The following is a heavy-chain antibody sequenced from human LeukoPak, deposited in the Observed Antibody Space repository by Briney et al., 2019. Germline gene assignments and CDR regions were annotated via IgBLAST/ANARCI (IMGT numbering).Heavy chain of an antibody. Sequence: PSETLSLTCTVSGGSISSYYWSWIRQPAGKGLEWIGRIYTSGSTNYNPSPKSRVTMSVDTSKNQFSLKLSSVTAADTAVYYCARDVWFGELLTTGTFDIWGQGTMVTVSS. D-gene: IGHD3-10*01. CDR3: ARDVWFGELLTTGTFDI. CDR1: GGSISSYY. V-gene: IGHV4-4*07. CDR2: IYTSGST. J-gene: IGHJ3*02.